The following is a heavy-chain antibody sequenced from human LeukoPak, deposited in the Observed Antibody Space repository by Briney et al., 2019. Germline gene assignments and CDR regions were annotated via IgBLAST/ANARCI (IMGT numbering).Heavy chain of an antibody. J-gene: IGHJ4*02. CDR3: ASETGLVPAAMGAYFDY. CDR1: GGSISSSSYY. Sequence: SETLSLTCTVSGGSISSSSYYWGWIRQPPGKGLEWIGSIYYSGSTYYNPSLMSRVTISVDTSKNQFSLKLSSVTAADTAVYYCASETGLVPAAMGAYFDYWGQGTLVTVSS. CDR2: IYYSGST. V-gene: IGHV4-39*01. D-gene: IGHD2-2*01.